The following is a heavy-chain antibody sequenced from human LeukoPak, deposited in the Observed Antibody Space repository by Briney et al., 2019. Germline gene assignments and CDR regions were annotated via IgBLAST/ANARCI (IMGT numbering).Heavy chain of an antibody. CDR2: ISYDGSNK. Sequence: PGGSLRLSCAASGFTFSSYAMHWVRQAPGKGLEWVAVISYDGSNKYYADSVKGRFTISRDNSKNTLYLQMNSLRTEDTAVYYCASMAQRRRDGYNYNSEIDYWGQGTLVTVSS. J-gene: IGHJ4*02. CDR3: ASMAQRRRDGYNYNSEIDY. D-gene: IGHD5-24*01. CDR1: GFTFSSYA. V-gene: IGHV3-30-3*01.